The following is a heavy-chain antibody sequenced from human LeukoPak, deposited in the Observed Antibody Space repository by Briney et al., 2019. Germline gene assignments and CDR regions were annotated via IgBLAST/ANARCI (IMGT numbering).Heavy chain of an antibody. CDR1: GFTFSSYA. CDR2: IIGSGGST. J-gene: IGHJ4*02. CDR3: AKGTAAGTSLDY. D-gene: IGHD6-13*01. Sequence: GGSLRLSCAASGFTFSSYAMSWVRQAPGKGLEWVSAIIGSGGSTYYADSVKGRFTISRDNSKNTLYLQMNSLRAEDTAVYYCAKGTAAGTSLDYWGQGTLVTVSS. V-gene: IGHV3-23*01.